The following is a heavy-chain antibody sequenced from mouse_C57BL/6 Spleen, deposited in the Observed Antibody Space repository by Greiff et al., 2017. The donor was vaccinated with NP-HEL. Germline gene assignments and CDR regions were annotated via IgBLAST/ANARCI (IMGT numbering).Heavy chain of an antibody. D-gene: IGHD2-4*01. Sequence: EVKLVESEGGLVQPGSSMKLSCTASGFTFSDYYMAWVRQVPEKGLEWVANINYDGSSTYYLDSLKSRFIISRDNAKNILYLQMSSLESEDTATYYCAREGDYDRYFDYWGQGTTLTVSS. CDR3: AREGDYDRYFDY. V-gene: IGHV5-16*01. J-gene: IGHJ2*01. CDR2: INYDGSST. CDR1: GFTFSDYY.